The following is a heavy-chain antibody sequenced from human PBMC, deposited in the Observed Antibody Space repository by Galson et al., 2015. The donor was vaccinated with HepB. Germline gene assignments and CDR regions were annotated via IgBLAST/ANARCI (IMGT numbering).Heavy chain of an antibody. V-gene: IGHV3-30*18. CDR2: ISYDGRNE. D-gene: IGHD1-26*01. CDR1: GFTFSDFG. CDR3: AKGINMGAYYFDS. J-gene: IGHJ4*02. Sequence: SLRLSCAASGFTFSDFGMHWVRQAPGKGLEWVARISYDGRNEYYPDSLKGRFTIPRDNSNNTLSLQMNSLRTEDTAVYYCAKGINMGAYYFDSWGQGTLVTVSS.